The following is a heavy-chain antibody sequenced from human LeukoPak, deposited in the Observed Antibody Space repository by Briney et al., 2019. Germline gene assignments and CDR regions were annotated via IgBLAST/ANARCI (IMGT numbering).Heavy chain of an antibody. CDR3: ARAQGGVSDLNAHFGFDY. CDR1: GFTFSSYA. Sequence: PGGSLRLSCAASGFTFSSYAMHWVRQAPGKGLEWVAVISYDGSNKYYADSVKGRFTISRDNSKNTLYLQMNSLRAEDTAVYYCARAQGGVSDLNAHFGFDYWGQGTLVTVSS. D-gene: IGHD3-16*01. CDR2: ISYDGSNK. V-gene: IGHV3-30-3*01. J-gene: IGHJ4*02.